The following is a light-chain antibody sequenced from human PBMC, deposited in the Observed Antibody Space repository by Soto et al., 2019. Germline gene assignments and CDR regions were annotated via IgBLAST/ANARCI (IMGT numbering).Light chain of an antibody. Sequence: AIRMTQSPSSLSASTGDRVTITCRASQGISSYLAWYQQKPGKAPKLLIYAASTLQSGVPSRFSGSGSGTDCTLTLSCLQSEDFATYYCQQYYTYPRTFGQGTKGEIK. V-gene: IGKV1-8*01. CDR3: QQYYTYPRT. J-gene: IGKJ1*01. CDR1: QGISSY. CDR2: AAS.